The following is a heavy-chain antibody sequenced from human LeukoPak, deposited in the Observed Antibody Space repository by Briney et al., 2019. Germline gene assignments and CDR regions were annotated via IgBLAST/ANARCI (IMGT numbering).Heavy chain of an antibody. V-gene: IGHV4-39*01. D-gene: IGHD6-6*01. Sequence: SETLSLTCTVSGGSISSSSYYWGWIRQPPGKGLEWIGSIYYSGSTYYNPSLKSRVTISVDTSKNQFSLKLSSVTAADTAVYYCARPSRIAARQGAFDIWGQGTMVTVSS. CDR2: IYYSGST. CDR3: ARPSRIAARQGAFDI. J-gene: IGHJ3*02. CDR1: GGSISSSSYY.